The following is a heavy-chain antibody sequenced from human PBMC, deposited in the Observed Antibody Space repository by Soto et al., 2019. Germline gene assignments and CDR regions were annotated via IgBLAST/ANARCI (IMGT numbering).Heavy chain of an antibody. V-gene: IGHV3-30*18. J-gene: IGHJ4*02. CDR1: GFTFRAYG. Sequence: QVQLVESGGGVVQPGGSLRLSCAPSGFTFRAYGMHWVRQAPGKGLEWVAVISYEGKNEYYADSVKGRFSISRDSSKNTLYLAMNRPRGEDTAVYYWAEGFGGFTHVRATPFGSWGQGTLGTVSS. CDR2: ISYEGKNE. CDR3: AEGFGGFTHVRATPFGS. D-gene: IGHD3-3*01.